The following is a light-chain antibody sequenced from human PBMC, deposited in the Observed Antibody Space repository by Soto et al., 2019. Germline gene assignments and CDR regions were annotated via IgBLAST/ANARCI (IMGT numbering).Light chain of an antibody. J-gene: IGKJ5*01. CDR2: GAF. CDR1: PSVTNF. CDR3: QQRNVWPQVT. V-gene: IGKV3-11*01. Sequence: EIVLTQSPGTLSLSPGERATLSCRASPSVTNFLAWYQQKPGQAPRLLIYGAFNRATGIPARFSGSGSGTDFTLTIIRLEPEDSAVYYCQQRNVWPQVTFGQGTRLENK.